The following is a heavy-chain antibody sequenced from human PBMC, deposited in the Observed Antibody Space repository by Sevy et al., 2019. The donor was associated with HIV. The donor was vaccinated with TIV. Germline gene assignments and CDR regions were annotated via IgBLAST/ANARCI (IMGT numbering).Heavy chain of an antibody. CDR2: MSPDSGTA. Sequence: ASVKVSCKTSGYTFTKNDINWLRQAAGQGLEWMGWMSPDSGTAGYAQRFQGRVTFTRDTSKTTAYMELTNLTSDDTAVYYCTKYTGVIRRGSYYNFMDVWGQGTSVTVSS. CDR1: GYTFTKND. CDR3: TKYTGVIRRGSYYNFMDV. J-gene: IGHJ6*02. V-gene: IGHV1-8*03. D-gene: IGHD3-16*02.